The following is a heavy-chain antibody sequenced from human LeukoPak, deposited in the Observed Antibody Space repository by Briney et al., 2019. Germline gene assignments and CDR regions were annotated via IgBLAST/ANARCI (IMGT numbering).Heavy chain of an antibody. D-gene: IGHD3-9*01. CDR3: ARDSAAYDILTGYYALYYFDY. Sequence: GGSLRLSCAASGFTFSSYAMHWVRQAPGKGLEWVAVISYDGSNKYYADSVKGRFTISRDNSKNTLYLQMNSLRAEDTAVYYCARDSAAYDILTGYYALYYFDYWGQGTLVTVSS. CDR2: ISYDGSNK. V-gene: IGHV3-30*04. J-gene: IGHJ4*02. CDR1: GFTFSSYA.